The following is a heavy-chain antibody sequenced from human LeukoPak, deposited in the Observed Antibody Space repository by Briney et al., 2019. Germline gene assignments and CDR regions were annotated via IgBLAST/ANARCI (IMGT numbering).Heavy chain of an antibody. J-gene: IGHJ4*02. CDR1: GFTFSSYS. Sequence: GGSLRLSCAASGFTFSSYSVNWVRQAPGKGLEWVSSISSSSSYIYYADSVKGRFTISRDNAKNSLYLQMNSLRAEDTAVYYCARGILEWNPDYWGQGTLVTVSS. V-gene: IGHV3-21*01. CDR3: ARGILEWNPDY. CDR2: ISSSSSYI. D-gene: IGHD3-3*01.